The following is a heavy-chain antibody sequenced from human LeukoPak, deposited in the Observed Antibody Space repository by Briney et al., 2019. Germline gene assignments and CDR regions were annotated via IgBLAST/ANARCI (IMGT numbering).Heavy chain of an antibody. J-gene: IGHJ3*01. CDR3: ARHFSSGWPLEALDV. Sequence: GASVKVSCKASGFTFTTYAFSWVRQAPGQGLEWMGWISAHNGNTNYAQKLQGRVTMTTDTSTNTAYTELRSLRFDDTAVYCCARHFSSGWPLEALDVWGQGTLVTVSS. CDR2: ISAHNGNT. CDR1: GFTFTTYA. D-gene: IGHD6-19*01. V-gene: IGHV1-18*01.